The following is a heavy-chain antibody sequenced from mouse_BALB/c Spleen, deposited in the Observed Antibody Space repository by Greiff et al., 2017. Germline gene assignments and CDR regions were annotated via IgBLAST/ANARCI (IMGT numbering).Heavy chain of an antibody. Sequence: VQLKESGPSLVKPSQTLSLTCSVTGDSITSGYWNWIRKFPGNNLEYMGYISYSGSTSYNPSLKSRISITRDTSTNQYYLQLNSVTTEDTATYYCAREAGYYGFWFAYWGQGTLVTVSA. V-gene: IGHV3-8*02. D-gene: IGHD2-1*01. CDR3: AREAGYYGFWFAY. J-gene: IGHJ3*01. CDR2: ISYSGST. CDR1: GDSITSGY.